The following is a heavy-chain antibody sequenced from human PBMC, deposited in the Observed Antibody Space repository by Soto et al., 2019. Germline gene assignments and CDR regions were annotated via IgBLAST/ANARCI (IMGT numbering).Heavy chain of an antibody. Sequence: QVQLLQSGAEVKEPGSSVKVSCTSSGGTFKTYTISWVRQAPGQGLEWMGGIIPMSRPADYAQKFQGRATISADTSTNTVYMHLSSLTSEDTAVYYCARDCGNISCFDMDVWGQGTTVTVSS. CDR3: ARDCGNISCFDMDV. V-gene: IGHV1-69*06. CDR1: GGTFKTYT. D-gene: IGHD2-2*01. CDR2: IIPMSRPA. J-gene: IGHJ6*02.